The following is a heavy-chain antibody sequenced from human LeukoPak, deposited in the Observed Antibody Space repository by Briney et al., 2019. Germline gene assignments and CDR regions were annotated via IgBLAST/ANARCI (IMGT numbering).Heavy chain of an antibody. CDR1: GYTLTELS. J-gene: IGHJ5*02. CDR3: ARVGLYSSSSSWFDP. CDR2: FDPEDGET. V-gene: IGHV1-24*01. D-gene: IGHD6-6*01. Sequence: ASVKVSCKVSGYTLTELSMHWVRQAPGKGLEWMGGFDPEDGETIYAQKFQGRVTMTEDTSTDTAYMELSRLRAEDTAVYYCARVGLYSSSSSWFDPWGQGTMVTVSS.